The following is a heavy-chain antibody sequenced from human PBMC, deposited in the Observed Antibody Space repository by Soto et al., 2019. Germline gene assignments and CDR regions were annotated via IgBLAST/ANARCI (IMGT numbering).Heavy chain of an antibody. Sequence: ASVKVSCKASGYTFTGYYMHWVRQAPGQGLEWMGWINPNSGGTNYAQKFQGRVTMTRDTSISTAYVELSRLRSDDTAVYYCARDFYYDSSGYYEDYWGQGTLVTVSS. D-gene: IGHD3-22*01. CDR2: INPNSGGT. CDR3: ARDFYYDSSGYYEDY. CDR1: GYTFTGYY. V-gene: IGHV1-2*02. J-gene: IGHJ4*02.